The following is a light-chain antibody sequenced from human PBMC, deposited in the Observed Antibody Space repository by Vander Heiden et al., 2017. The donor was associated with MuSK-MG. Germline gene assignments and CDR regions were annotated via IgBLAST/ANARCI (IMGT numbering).Light chain of an antibody. V-gene: IGKV1-39*01. CDR2: AAS. CDR1: QSISSY. CDR3: QQSYSTPRT. Sequence: DIQMTQSPSSLSASVGDRVTITCRASQSISSYLNWYQQKPGKAPKLLIYAASSLQSGVPSWFSGSGYGTDFTLTISSLQPEDFATYYCQQSYSTPRTFGGGTKVEIK. J-gene: IGKJ4*01.